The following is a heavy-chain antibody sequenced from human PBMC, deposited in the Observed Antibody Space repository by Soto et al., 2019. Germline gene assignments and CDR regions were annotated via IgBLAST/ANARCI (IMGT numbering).Heavy chain of an antibody. CDR3: AKDDYDYGDYGYYYYVMDV. CDR2: ISYDGSNK. D-gene: IGHD4-17*01. CDR1: GFTFSSYG. Sequence: QVQLVESGGGVVQPGRSLRLSCAASGFTFSSYGMHWVRQAPGKGLEWVAGISYDGSNKYYADSVKGRFTISRDNSKNTLYLQMNSLSAEDTAVYYCAKDDYDYGDYGYYYYVMDVWGQGTTVTVSS. J-gene: IGHJ6*02. V-gene: IGHV3-30*18.